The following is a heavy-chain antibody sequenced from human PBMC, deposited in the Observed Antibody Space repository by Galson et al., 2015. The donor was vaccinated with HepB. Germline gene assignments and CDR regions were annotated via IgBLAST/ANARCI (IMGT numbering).Heavy chain of an antibody. D-gene: IGHD2-2*01. J-gene: IGHJ3*02. CDR1: GGTFSSYG. CDR3: ATIRVGYCITTSCKADDFDI. V-gene: IGHV1-46*01. Sequence: SVKVSCKASGGTFSSYGISWVRQAPGHGLEWMGIINPSGGRTTYAQKFQDRVTMTRDTSTSTVYMELSSLRSEDTAVYYCATIRVGYCITTSCKADDFDIWGQGTMVTVSS. CDR2: INPSGGRT.